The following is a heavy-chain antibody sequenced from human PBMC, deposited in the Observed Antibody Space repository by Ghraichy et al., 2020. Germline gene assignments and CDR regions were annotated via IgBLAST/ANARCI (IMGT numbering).Heavy chain of an antibody. CDR3: ATIDCRGATCPVDY. V-gene: IGHV3-7*02. J-gene: IGHJ4*02. D-gene: IGHD2-15*01. Sequence: GGSLRLSCETSGFSFSRYWMTWVRQAPGKGLEWVATIKKDGSEKYYVDSVRGRFTISRDNAKNSVYLQMNSLRAKDTAVYYCATIDCRGATCPVDYWGRGTLVTVTS. CDR1: GFSFSRYW. CDR2: IKKDGSEK.